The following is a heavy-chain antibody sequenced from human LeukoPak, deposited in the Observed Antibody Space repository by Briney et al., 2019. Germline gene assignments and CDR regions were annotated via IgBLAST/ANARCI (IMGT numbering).Heavy chain of an antibody. CDR1: GFTFTDNY. Sequence: GGSLRLSCAASGFTFTDNYMGWIRQAPGKGLEWVSYISSSGSSIYYADSVKGRFTISRDNAKKSLYLQMNSLRAEDTAVHYCARERTYQYDSSGYFDYWGQGTLVTVSS. J-gene: IGHJ4*02. V-gene: IGHV3-11*01. CDR2: ISSSGSSI. CDR3: ARERTYQYDSSGYFDY. D-gene: IGHD3-22*01.